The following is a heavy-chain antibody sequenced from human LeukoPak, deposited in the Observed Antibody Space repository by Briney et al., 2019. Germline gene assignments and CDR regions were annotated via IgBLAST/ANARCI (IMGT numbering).Heavy chain of an antibody. Sequence: GGSLRLSCAASGFTFSSYSMNWVRQAPGKGLEWVSSISSSSSYIYYADPVKGRFTISRDNAKNSLYLQMNSLRAEDTAVYYCARARDSSSWFSSDYWGQGTLVTVSS. V-gene: IGHV3-21*01. D-gene: IGHD6-13*01. CDR1: GFTFSSYS. CDR3: ARARDSSSWFSSDY. J-gene: IGHJ4*02. CDR2: ISSSSSYI.